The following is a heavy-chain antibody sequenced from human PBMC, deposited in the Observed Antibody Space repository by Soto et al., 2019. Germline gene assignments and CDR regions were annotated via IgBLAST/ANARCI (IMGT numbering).Heavy chain of an antibody. J-gene: IGHJ4*02. CDR3: ARTLRHILTGYLD. CDR2: ISYDGSNK. CDR1: GFTFSSYA. Sequence: QVQLVESGGGVVQPGRSLRLSCAASGFTFSSYAMHWVRQAPGKGLEWVAVISYDGSNKYYADSVKGRFTISRDNSKNTLYLQMNSLRAEDTAVYYCARTLRHILTGYLDWGQGTLVTVSS. D-gene: IGHD3-9*01. V-gene: IGHV3-30-3*01.